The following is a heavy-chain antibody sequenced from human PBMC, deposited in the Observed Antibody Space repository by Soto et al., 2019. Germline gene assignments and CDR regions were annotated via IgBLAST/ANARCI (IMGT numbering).Heavy chain of an antibody. Sequence: GGSLRLSCAASGFTFSSYWMHWVRQAPGKGLVWVSRINSDGSSTSYADSVKGRFTISRDNAKNTLYLQMNSLRAEDTAVYYCARGCSGGSCYPTIWGQGTLVTVSS. D-gene: IGHD2-15*01. CDR1: GFTFSSYW. CDR2: INSDGSST. V-gene: IGHV3-74*01. J-gene: IGHJ4*02. CDR3: ARGCSGGSCYPTI.